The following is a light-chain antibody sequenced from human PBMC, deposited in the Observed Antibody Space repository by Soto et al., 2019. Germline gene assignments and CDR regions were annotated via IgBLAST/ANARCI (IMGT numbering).Light chain of an antibody. J-gene: IGKJ5*01. CDR1: HNIVNY. Sequence: DIQMTQSPSTLSGSVGDSVTVTCRASHNIVNYLNWYQQKPGRAPKLLIYDASNLEAGVPSRFRGSGSGTDFTFTISRLQPEDIATYYCQQYDNLPTFGQGTRLEIK. CDR3: QQYDNLPT. CDR2: DAS. V-gene: IGKV1-33*01.